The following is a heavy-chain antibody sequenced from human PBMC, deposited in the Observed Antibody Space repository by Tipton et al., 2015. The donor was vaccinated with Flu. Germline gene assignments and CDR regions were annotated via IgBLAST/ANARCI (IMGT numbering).Heavy chain of an antibody. Sequence: RSLRLSCAASGFTFNAYNMHWVRQAPGKGLGWVASISHDERKKYYGDPVKGRFAISRDNSKNTLFLQMNGLRADDTAVYYCAREGLEDYYDSTGSLGFDSGGEAALGTASS. D-gene: IGHD3-22*01. V-gene: IGHV3-30*03. J-gene: IGHJ4*02. CDR2: ISHDERKK. CDR3: AREGLEDYYDSTGSLGFDS. CDR1: GFTFNAYN.